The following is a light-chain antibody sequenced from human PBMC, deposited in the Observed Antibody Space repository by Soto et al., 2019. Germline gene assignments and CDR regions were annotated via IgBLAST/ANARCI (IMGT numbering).Light chain of an antibody. V-gene: IGLV1-44*01. CDR1: SSNIGSNS. J-gene: IGLJ2*01. CDR3: AAWSDSVSVV. CDR2: SNN. Sequence: QSVLTQPPSASGTPGQRVTISCSGSSSNIGSNSVNWYQQLSGTAPKLLIYSNNQRPSGVPDRFSGSKSGTSASLAISGLQSEDEADYYCAAWSDSVSVVFGGGTKLTVL.